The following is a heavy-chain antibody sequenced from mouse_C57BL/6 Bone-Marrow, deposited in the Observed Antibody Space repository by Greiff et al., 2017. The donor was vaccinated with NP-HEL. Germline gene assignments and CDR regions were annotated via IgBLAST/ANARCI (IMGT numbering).Heavy chain of an antibody. D-gene: IGHD2-5*01. CDR3: TRPSSNSLYFDV. CDR2: IDPETGGT. CDR1: GYTFTDYE. V-gene: IGHV1-15*01. Sequence: QVQLKESGAELVRPGASVTLSCKASGYTFTDYEMHWVKQTPVHGLEWIGAIDPETGGTAYNQKFKGKAILTADKSSSTAYMALRSLTSEDSAVYYCTRPSSNSLYFDVCGTATTVPVSS. J-gene: IGHJ1*03.